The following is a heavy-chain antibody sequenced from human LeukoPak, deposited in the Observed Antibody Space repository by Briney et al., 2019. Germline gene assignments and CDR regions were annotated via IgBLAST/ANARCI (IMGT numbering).Heavy chain of an antibody. CDR1: GLTFSSYS. D-gene: IGHD2-2*01. V-gene: IGHV3-21*01. J-gene: IGHJ5*02. CDR3: ASYCSSTSCYNWFDP. Sequence: GGSLTLSCAASGLTFSSYSMNWVRQAPGKGLEWVSSISSSSSYIYYADSVKGRFTISRDNAKNSLYLQMNSLRAEDTAVYYCASYCSSTSCYNWFDPWGQGTLVTVSS. CDR2: ISSSSSYI.